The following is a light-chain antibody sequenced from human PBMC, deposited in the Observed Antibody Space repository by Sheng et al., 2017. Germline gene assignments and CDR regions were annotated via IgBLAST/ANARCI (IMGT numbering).Light chain of an antibody. CDR1: QSVSSN. J-gene: IGKJ1*01. CDR3: QQYNNWPLWT. Sequence: EIVMTQSPATLSVSPGERATLSCRASQSVSSNLAWYQQKPGQAPRLLIYGASTRATGIPARFSGSGSGTEFTLTISSLQSEDFAVYYCQQYNNWPLWTFGLGT. CDR2: GAS. V-gene: IGKV3-15*01.